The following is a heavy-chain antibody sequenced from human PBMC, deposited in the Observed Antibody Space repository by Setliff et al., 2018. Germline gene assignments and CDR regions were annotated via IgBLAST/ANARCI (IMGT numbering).Heavy chain of an antibody. J-gene: IGHJ4*02. Sequence: SETLSLTCTVPGGAISDNGYFWGWVRQPPGKGLEWIGNIYFCGNTYFNPSFKSRVTMSVDKSRNQFSLRLTSVTAADTAIYYWTRAYSGSHDYWGQGTLVTVSS. CDR1: GGAISDNGYF. CDR3: TRAYSGSHDY. D-gene: IGHD1-26*01. V-gene: IGHV4-39*07. CDR2: IYFCGNT.